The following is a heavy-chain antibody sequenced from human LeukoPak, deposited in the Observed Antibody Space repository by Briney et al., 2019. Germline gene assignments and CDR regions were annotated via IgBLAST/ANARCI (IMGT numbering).Heavy chain of an antibody. V-gene: IGHV3-66*01. J-gene: IGHJ4*02. Sequence: GGSLRLSCAASGLTVNSIFMSWVRQAPGKGLEWISVLYSGGRTDYADSVKGRFTISRDNSKNMLYLQMNNLRPEDTAVYYCARENGRGVISPYFDSWGQGTLVTVSS. D-gene: IGHD3-10*01. CDR3: ARENGRGVISPYFDS. CDR1: GLTVNSIF. CDR2: LYSGGRT.